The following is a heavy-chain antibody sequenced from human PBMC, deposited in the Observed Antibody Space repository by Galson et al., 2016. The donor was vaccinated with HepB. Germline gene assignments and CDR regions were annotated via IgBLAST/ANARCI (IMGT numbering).Heavy chain of an antibody. J-gene: IGHJ3*02. Sequence: SLRLSCAASGLNFMSYSMAWVRQAPGKGLEWVAVIWYDGSNKFYADSVKGRFTPARDNSKNTLYLQMNSLRAEDTAVYFCARDHSLWFGAPVTARGAFDIWGQGTMVPVSS. D-gene: IGHD3-10*01. CDR1: GLNFMSYS. CDR3: ARDHSLWFGAPVTARGAFDI. V-gene: IGHV3-33*08. CDR2: IWYDGSNK.